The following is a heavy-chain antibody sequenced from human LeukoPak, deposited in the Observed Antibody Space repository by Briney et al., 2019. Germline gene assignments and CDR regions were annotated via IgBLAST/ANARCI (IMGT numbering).Heavy chain of an antibody. Sequence: GGSLTLSCAASGFTFSDSWMSWVRQAPGKGREWVANMNQDGSEKDYVDSVKGRFTISRDNARNSLYLQMGSLRAEDTAVYYCATYTHWVAGDVWGQGTTVTVSS. CDR2: MNQDGSEK. CDR1: GFTFSDSW. CDR3: ATYTHWVAGDV. D-gene: IGHD3-16*01. J-gene: IGHJ6*02. V-gene: IGHV3-7*01.